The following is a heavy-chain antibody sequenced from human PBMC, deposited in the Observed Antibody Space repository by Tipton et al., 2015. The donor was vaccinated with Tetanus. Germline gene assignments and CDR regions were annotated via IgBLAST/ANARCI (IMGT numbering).Heavy chain of an antibody. CDR1: GGSVNSGTYY. J-gene: IGHJ4*02. CDR3: ARGMGAYLN. Sequence: TLSLTCSVSGGSVNSGTYYWSWIRQPPGKGLEWLGDIYYGGATQYNPSLDSRVTISMDTSKNQVSLRLTSVTAADTAVYYCARGMGAYLNWGQGTLVTVS. CDR2: IYYGGAT. V-gene: IGHV4-61*01. D-gene: IGHD1-26*01.